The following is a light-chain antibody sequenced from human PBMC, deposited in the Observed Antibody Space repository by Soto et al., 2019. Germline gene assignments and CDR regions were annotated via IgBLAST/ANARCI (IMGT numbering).Light chain of an antibody. V-gene: IGKV4-1*01. J-gene: IGKJ4*01. CDR3: QQYYSPPLS. CDR2: WAS. Sequence: DIVMTQSPDSLAVSLGERATINCKSSQSLLFSSNNKNYLAWYQQKGGQPPKLLIYWASTRESGVPDRFRGSGSGTDFTLTITSLQAEDGAVYYCQQYYSPPLSFGGGTKVEIK. CDR1: QSLLFSSNNKNY.